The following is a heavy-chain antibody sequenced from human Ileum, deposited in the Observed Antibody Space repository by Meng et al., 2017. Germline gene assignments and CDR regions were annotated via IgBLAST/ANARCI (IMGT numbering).Heavy chain of an antibody. CDR2: ISSSSSYI. CDR3: APYYGSGSYSDYFDY. V-gene: IGHV3-21*01. J-gene: IGHJ4*02. D-gene: IGHD3-10*01. CDR1: GFTFSSYS. Sequence: GGSLRLSCAASGFTFSSYSMNWVRQAPGKGLEWVSSISSSSSYIYYADSVKGRFTISRDNAKNSLYLQMNSLRAEDTAVYYCAPYYGSGSYSDYFDYWGQGTLVTVSS.